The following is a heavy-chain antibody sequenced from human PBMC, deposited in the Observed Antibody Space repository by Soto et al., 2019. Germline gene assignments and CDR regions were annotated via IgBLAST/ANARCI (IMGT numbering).Heavy chain of an antibody. J-gene: IGHJ4*02. CDR2: IYYSGST. V-gene: IGHV4-39*01. CDR1: GGSISSSSYY. D-gene: IGHD6-6*01. CDR3: ARRRYSSWSSPY. Sequence: PSETLSLTCTVSGGSISSSSYYWGWIRQPPGKGLEWIGSIYYSGSTYYNPSLKSRVTISVDTSKNQFSLKLSSVTAADTAVYYCARRRYSSWSSPYWGQGTLVTVSS.